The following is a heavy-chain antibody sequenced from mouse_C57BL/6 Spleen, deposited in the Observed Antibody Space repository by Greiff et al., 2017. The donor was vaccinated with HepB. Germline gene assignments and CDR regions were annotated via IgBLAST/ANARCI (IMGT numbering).Heavy chain of an antibody. Sequence: EVKLEESGGGLVQPGGSLSLSCAASGFTFTDYYMSWVRQPPGKALEWLGFIRNKANGYTTEYSASVKGRFTISRDNSPSILYLQMNALRAEDSATYYCARFPHYGYDVAHYYAMDYWGQGTSVTVSS. CDR1: GFTFTDYY. V-gene: IGHV7-3*01. J-gene: IGHJ4*01. CDR3: ARFPHYGYDVAHYYAMDY. D-gene: IGHD2-2*01. CDR2: IRNKANGYTT.